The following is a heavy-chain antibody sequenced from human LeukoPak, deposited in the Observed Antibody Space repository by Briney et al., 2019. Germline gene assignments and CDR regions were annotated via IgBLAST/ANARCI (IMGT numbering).Heavy chain of an antibody. CDR2: ISGSGGST. J-gene: IGHJ4*02. D-gene: IGHD3-10*01. V-gene: IGHV3-23*01. CDR3: AKDRYYGSGSFPFEGFGY. Sequence: GGSLRLSCAASGFTFSSYAMSWVRQAPGKGLEWVSAISGSGGSTYYTDSVKGRFTISRDNSKNTLYLQMNSLRAEDTAVYYCAKDRYYGSGSFPFEGFGYWGQGTLVTVSS. CDR1: GFTFSSYA.